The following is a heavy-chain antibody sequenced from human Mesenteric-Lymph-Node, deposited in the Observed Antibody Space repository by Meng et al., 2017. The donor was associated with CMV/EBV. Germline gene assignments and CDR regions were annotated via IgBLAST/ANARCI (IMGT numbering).Heavy chain of an antibody. D-gene: IGHD2-2*01. CDR2: INHSGST. CDR1: SFICAY. V-gene: IGHV4-34*01. Sequence: SFICAYWSWIRQPPGKGLEWIGEINHSGSTNYNPSLKSRVTISVDTSKNQFSLKLSSVTAADTAVYYCARGLRYCSSTSCENWFDPWGQGTLVTVSS. J-gene: IGHJ5*02. CDR3: ARGLRYCSSTSCENWFDP.